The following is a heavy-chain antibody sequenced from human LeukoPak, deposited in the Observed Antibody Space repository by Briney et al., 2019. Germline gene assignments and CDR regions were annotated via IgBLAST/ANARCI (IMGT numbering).Heavy chain of an antibody. D-gene: IGHD3-22*01. J-gene: IGHJ4*02. Sequence: GASVKVSCKASGYTFTGYYMHWVRQAPGQGLEWMGRINPNSGGTNYAQKFQGRVTMTRDTSISTAYMELSRLRFDDTAVYYCARDRNPIPKYYDSSGYYFWGQGTLVTVSS. V-gene: IGHV1-2*06. CDR1: GYTFTGYY. CDR2: INPNSGGT. CDR3: ARDRNPIPKYYDSSGYYF.